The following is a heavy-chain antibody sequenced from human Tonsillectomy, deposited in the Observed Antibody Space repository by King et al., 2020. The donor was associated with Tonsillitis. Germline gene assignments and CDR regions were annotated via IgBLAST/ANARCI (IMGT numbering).Heavy chain of an antibody. J-gene: IGHJ3*01. Sequence: VQLVESGGGVVQSGKSLRLSCAASGFTFSTQGMHLVRQAPGKGLEWVATIWYYRSNTFYLDAVKGRVTISRDNSRNTLYLQMNSLRVEDTAVYYCAREEWDLRGGAYDVWGQGTMVTVSS. CDR2: IWYYRSNT. CDR3: AREEWDLRGGAYDV. D-gene: IGHD1-26*01. CDR1: GFTFSTQG. V-gene: IGHV3-33*08.